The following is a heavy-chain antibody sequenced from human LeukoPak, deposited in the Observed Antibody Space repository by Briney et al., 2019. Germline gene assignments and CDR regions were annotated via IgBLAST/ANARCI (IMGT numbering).Heavy chain of an antibody. CDR2: IYTSGST. Sequence: SETLSLTCTVSGGSISSGSYYWSWIRQPAGKGVEWIGRIYTSGSTNYNPSLKSRVTISVDTSKNQFSLKLSSVTAADTAVYYCAREIPTLSWYEVAFDIWGQGTMVTVSS. CDR1: GGSISSGSYY. J-gene: IGHJ3*02. D-gene: IGHD6-13*01. CDR3: AREIPTLSWYEVAFDI. V-gene: IGHV4-61*02.